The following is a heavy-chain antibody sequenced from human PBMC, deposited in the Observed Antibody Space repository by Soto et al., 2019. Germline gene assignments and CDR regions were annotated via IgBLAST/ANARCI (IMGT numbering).Heavy chain of an antibody. CDR1: GFTFSSYA. J-gene: IGHJ6*02. CDR2: ISGSGGST. Sequence: GSLRLSCSASGFTFSSYAMSWVRQAPGKGLEWVSAISGSGGSTYYADSVKGRFTISRDNSKNTLYLQMNSLRAEDTAVYYCAKGRIADRRGVYGMDVWGQGTTVTVSS. V-gene: IGHV3-23*01. CDR3: AKGRIADRRGVYGMDV. D-gene: IGHD6-6*01.